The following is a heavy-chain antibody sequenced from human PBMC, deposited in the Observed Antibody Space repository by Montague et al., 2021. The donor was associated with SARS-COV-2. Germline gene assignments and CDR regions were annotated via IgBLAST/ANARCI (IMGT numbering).Heavy chain of an antibody. J-gene: IGHJ4*02. Sequence: CAISGDSVSMNSAACNWIRQSPSIGLEWLGRTYYRSKWYNDYAVSVKSRITINPDTSKNQISLQLNSVTPEDTAVYYCARTSDSSDYWGQGTLVTVS. V-gene: IGHV6-1*01. CDR2: TYYRSKWYN. D-gene: IGHD4-11*01. CDR3: ARTSDSSDY. CDR1: GDSVSMNSAA.